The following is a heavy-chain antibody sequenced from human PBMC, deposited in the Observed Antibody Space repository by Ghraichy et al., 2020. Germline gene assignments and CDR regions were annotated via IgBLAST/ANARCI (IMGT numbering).Heavy chain of an antibody. Sequence: GGSLRLSCAASGFAYNSYWMNWVRQAPGKGLEWVAYIEYDGSAEYYVDSVKGRFAISRDNAKNSLFLQMNSLRAEDTAVYYCARGWGRFDYWGQGTLVTVSS. CDR2: IEYDGSAE. CDR3: ARGWGRFDY. V-gene: IGHV3-7*01. CDR1: GFAYNSYW. D-gene: IGHD2-21*02. J-gene: IGHJ4*02.